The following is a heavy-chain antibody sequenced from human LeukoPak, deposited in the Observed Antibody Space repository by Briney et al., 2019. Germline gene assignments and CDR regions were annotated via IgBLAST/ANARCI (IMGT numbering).Heavy chain of an antibody. J-gene: IGHJ2*01. CDR2: IYYSGST. CDR1: GGSISSGDYH. Sequence: SETLSLTCTVSGGSISSGDYHWSWIRQPPGKGLEWIGYIYYSGSTYYNPSLKSRVTISVDTSKNQFSLKLSSVTAADTAVYYCARAPYYYDSSGYYRWWYFDLWGRGTLVTVSS. D-gene: IGHD3-22*01. V-gene: IGHV4-30-4*01. CDR3: ARAPYYYDSSGYYRWWYFDL.